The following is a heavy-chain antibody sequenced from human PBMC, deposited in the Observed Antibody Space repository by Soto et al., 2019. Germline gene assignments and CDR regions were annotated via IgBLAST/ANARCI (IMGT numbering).Heavy chain of an antibody. CDR1: GFTFSSYG. Sequence: TGGSLRLSCAASGFTFSSYGMHWVRQAPGKGLEWXAVIXXXGXNXXXAXXXXGRFTISRDNSKNTLYLQMNSLRAEDTAVYYCAKDQMATMEGFDYWGQGTLVTVSS. V-gene: IGHV3-30*18. D-gene: IGHD5-12*01. J-gene: IGHJ4*02. CDR3: AKDQMATMEGFDY. CDR2: IXXXGXNX.